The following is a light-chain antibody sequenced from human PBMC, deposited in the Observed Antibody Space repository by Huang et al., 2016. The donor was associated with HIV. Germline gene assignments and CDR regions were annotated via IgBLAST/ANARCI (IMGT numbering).Light chain of an antibody. Sequence: DIVMTQSPLSLHVTPGEPASISCRSSQSLLHSNAYNYLDWYMQKPGQSPQLVIYLSSNRALGVPDRCSGSGSVTYFTLKISRVEAEDVGIYYCMQALQTPRTFGQGTRLEIK. CDR2: LSS. J-gene: IGKJ5*01. CDR1: QSLLHSNAYNY. V-gene: IGKV2-28*01. CDR3: MQALQTPRT.